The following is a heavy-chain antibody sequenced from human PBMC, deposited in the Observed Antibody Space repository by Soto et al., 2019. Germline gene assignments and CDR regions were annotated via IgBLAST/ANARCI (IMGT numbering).Heavy chain of an antibody. Sequence: QVQLVQSGAEVKKPGSSVQVSCKASGGTFSSYAISWVRQAPGQGLEWMGGIIPIFGTANYAQKFQGRVTITADESTSTAYMELSSLRSEDTAVYYCARGHRSGYYPLFDYWGQGTLVTVSS. CDR2: IIPIFGTA. CDR1: GGTFSSYA. CDR3: ARGHRSGYYPLFDY. V-gene: IGHV1-69*12. J-gene: IGHJ4*02. D-gene: IGHD3-22*01.